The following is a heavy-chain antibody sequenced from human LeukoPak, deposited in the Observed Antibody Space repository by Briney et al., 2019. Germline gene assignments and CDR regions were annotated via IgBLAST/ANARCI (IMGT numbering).Heavy chain of an antibody. D-gene: IGHD6-19*01. Sequence: GGSLSLSCAASGFSVSGNWMHWVRQAPGKGLVWVSRINSDGSSTNYADSVRGRFTISRDNAKNTVYLQVNSLRVEDTAVYYCARGSGAYGDFDYWGQGTLVTVSS. V-gene: IGHV3-74*01. J-gene: IGHJ4*02. CDR2: INSDGSST. CDR3: ARGSGAYGDFDY. CDR1: GFSVSGNW.